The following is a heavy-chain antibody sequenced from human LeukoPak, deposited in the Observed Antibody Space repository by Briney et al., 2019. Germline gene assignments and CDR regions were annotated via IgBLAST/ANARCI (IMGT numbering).Heavy chain of an antibody. CDR1: GFTFSSYA. Sequence: GGSLRLSCAASGFTFSSYAMSWVRQAPGKGLEWVSAISGSGGSTYYADSVKGRFTISRDSSKNTLYLQMNSLRAEDTAVYYCAKDAWVTGAPYYFDYWGQGTLVTVSS. D-gene: IGHD5-18*01. CDR3: AKDAWVTGAPYYFDY. V-gene: IGHV3-23*01. J-gene: IGHJ4*02. CDR2: ISGSGGST.